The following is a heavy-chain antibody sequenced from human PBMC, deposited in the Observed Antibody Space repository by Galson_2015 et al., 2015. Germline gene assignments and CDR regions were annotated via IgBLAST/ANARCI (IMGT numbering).Heavy chain of an antibody. J-gene: IGHJ4*02. CDR2: FNPGDSDA. V-gene: IGHV5-51*01. CDR3: ARRCRNFDY. Sequence: QSGAEVKKPGESLKISCKGSGYSFNSYWIGWVRQMPGKGLEWMGIFNPGDSDATYNPSFQGQVTISVDRSISTAYLQWSSLKASDTAMYYCARRCRNFDYWGQGTLVTVSS. D-gene: IGHD2-8*01. CDR1: GYSFNSYW.